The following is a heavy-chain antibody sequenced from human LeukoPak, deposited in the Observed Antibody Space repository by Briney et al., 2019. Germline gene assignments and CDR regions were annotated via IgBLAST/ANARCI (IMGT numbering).Heavy chain of an antibody. CDR1: GFPFSAYA. CDR2: VSGSGDRM. D-gene: IGHD6-13*01. V-gene: IGHV3-23*01. Sequence: GGSLRLSCEASGFPFSAYAVTWVRQAPGKGLEWVATVSGSGDRMYHADSVKGRFTISRDNSKNTIYLQMNSLRAEDTALYYCAKAAAAPGFDFWGQGTLVTVSS. J-gene: IGHJ4*02. CDR3: AKAAAAPGFDF.